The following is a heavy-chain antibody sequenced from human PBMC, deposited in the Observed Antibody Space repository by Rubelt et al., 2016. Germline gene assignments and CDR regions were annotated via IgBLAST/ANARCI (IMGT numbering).Heavy chain of an antibody. CDR3: AREDTTDRGWYDALDI. D-gene: IGHD6-19*01. J-gene: IGHJ3*02. CDR1: AYSFTKNP. Sequence: QVQLVQSGAEVKKPGASVKVSCKASAYSFTKNPIHWVRQAPGQRLELMGWINAGNGNTQYSQKFPGRVTITRDTSARTAYMELSSLRTEDTAVYYCAREDTTDRGWYDALDIWGQGTMVTVSS. V-gene: IGHV1-3*01. CDR2: INAGNGNT.